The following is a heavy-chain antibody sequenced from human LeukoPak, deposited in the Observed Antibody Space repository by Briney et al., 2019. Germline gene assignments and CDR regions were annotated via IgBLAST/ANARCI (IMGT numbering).Heavy chain of an antibody. V-gene: IGHV4-34*01. Sequence: SETLSLTCAVYGGSFSGYYWSWIRQPPGKGLEWIGEINHSGSTNYNPSLKSRVTISVDTSKNQFSLKLSSVTAADTAVYYCARQMATISWYFDLWGRGTLVTVSS. D-gene: IGHD5-24*01. J-gene: IGHJ2*01. CDR2: INHSGST. CDR1: GGSFSGYY. CDR3: ARQMATISWYFDL.